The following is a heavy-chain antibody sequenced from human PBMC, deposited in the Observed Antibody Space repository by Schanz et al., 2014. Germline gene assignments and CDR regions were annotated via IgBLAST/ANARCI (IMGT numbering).Heavy chain of an antibody. CDR1: GFSFSSYS. Sequence: EVQLVESGGGLVQPGGSLRLSCAASGFSFSSYSMNWVRQAPVRGLEWVSYISPSSATIYYADSVKGRFTLSRDNAKNSMYLQMNSLRVEDTAVYYCARDPNSVNEIDYWGQGTLVTVSS. V-gene: IGHV3-48*04. J-gene: IGHJ4*02. CDR2: ISPSSATI. D-gene: IGHD5-12*01. CDR3: ARDPNSVNEIDY.